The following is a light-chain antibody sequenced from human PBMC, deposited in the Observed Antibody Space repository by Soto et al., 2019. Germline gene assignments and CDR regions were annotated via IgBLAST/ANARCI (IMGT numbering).Light chain of an antibody. J-gene: IGKJ2*01. V-gene: IGKV1-5*01. Sequence: DIRMTQSPSPLSASIGDRVTITCRASQSIDNWLAWYQQKPGKAPQLLIYDASRVKTGVPSRFTASGSGTEFTLTINTLQADDSATYFCQHYNGYPYTFGPGTKVEIK. CDR2: DAS. CDR3: QHYNGYPYT. CDR1: QSIDNW.